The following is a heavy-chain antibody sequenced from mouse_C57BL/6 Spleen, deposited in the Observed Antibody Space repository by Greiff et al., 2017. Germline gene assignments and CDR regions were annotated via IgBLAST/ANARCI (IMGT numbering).Heavy chain of an antibody. CDR2: ISSGSSTI. V-gene: IGHV5-17*01. CDR3: ARGRLRDAMDY. J-gene: IGHJ4*01. CDR1: GFTFSDYG. Sequence: EVHLVESGGGLVKPGGSLKLSCAASGFTFSDYGMHWVRQAPEKGLEWVAYISSGSSTIYYADTVKGRFTISRDNAKNTLFLQMTSLRSEDTAMYYCARGRLRDAMDYWGQGTSVTVSS. D-gene: IGHD2-4*01.